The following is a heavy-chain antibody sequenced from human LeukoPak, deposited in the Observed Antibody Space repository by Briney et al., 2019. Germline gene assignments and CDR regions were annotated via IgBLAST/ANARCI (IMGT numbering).Heavy chain of an antibody. CDR2: IYYSGST. CDR3: ASSRDPDAFDI. J-gene: IGHJ3*02. Sequence: SETLSLTRTVSGGSISSYYWSWIRQPPGKGLEWIGYIYYSGSTNYNPPLKSRVTISVDTSKNQFSLKLSSVTAADTAVYYCASSRDPDAFDIWGQGTMVTVSS. V-gene: IGHV4-59*01. CDR1: GGSISSYY.